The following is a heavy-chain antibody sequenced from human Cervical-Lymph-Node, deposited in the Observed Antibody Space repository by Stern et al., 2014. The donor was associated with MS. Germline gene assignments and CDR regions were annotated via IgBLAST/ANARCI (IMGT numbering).Heavy chain of an antibody. CDR1: GYTFTNYG. CDR2: INGYNGDT. Sequence: VQLVESGAEVKKPGASVKVSCKTSGYTFTNYGVSWVRLAPGQGLEWMGWINGYNGDTNYAQKFRGRVTMTKDTPTTTAYMELRSLTSGDTDVYYCARDEGSGYDFPFDYWGQGTLVTVSS. D-gene: IGHD5-12*01. V-gene: IGHV1-18*04. J-gene: IGHJ4*02. CDR3: ARDEGSGYDFPFDY.